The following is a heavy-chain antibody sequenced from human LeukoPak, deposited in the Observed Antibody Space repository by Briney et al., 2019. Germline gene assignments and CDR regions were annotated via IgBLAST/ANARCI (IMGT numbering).Heavy chain of an antibody. CDR2: IYSGGST. D-gene: IGHD6-6*01. Sequence: PGGSLRLSCAASGFTVSSNYMSWVRQAPGKGLEWVSVIYSGGSTYYADSVKGRFTISRDNSKNTLYLQMNSLRAEDTAVYYCAKDQNGSSATPPDYWGQGTLVTVSS. CDR3: AKDQNGSSATPPDY. CDR1: GFTVSSNY. V-gene: IGHV3-53*05. J-gene: IGHJ4*02.